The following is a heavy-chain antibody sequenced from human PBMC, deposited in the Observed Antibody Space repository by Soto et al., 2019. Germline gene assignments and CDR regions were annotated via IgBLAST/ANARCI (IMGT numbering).Heavy chain of an antibody. CDR2: LIPMLTVT. J-gene: IGHJ3*01. V-gene: IGHV1-69*02. CDR3: SIGSWSAETFDV. D-gene: IGHD6-19*01. Sequence: QVHLEQSGAEVKKPGSSVKVSCKAAGGTFSTYTLIWVRQAPGQGLEWMGRLIPMLTVTNSAQNFQGRVTLTADKSTSTAFMELTSLTSDDTAVYYSSIGSWSAETFDVWGQGTMVTVSS. CDR1: GGTFSTYT.